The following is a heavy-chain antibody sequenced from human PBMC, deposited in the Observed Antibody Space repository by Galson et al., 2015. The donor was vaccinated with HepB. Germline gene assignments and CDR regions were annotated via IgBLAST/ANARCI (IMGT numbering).Heavy chain of an antibody. J-gene: IGHJ6*03. CDR1: GGTFSSYA. D-gene: IGHD1-14*01. CDR3: ARLYGATTSLKVYYYEYYMDV. Sequence: SVKVSCKASGGTFSSYAISWVRQAPGQGLEWMGGIIPILGIANYAQKFQGRVTITADKSTSTAYMELSSLKASDTAMYYCARLYGATTSLKVYYYEYYMDVWGKGTTVTVSS. CDR2: IIPILGIA. V-gene: IGHV1-69*10.